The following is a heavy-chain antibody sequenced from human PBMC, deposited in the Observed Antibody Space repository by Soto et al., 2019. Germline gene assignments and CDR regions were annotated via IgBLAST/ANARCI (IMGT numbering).Heavy chain of an antibody. D-gene: IGHD3-22*01. CDR3: AREDYYDSSGVNY. Sequence: PGGSLRLSCAASGFTFSSYAMHWVRQAPGKGLEWVAVISYDGSNKYYADSVKGRFTISRDNSKNTLYLQMNSLRAEDTAVYYCAREDYYDSSGVNYWGQGTLVTVSS. J-gene: IGHJ4*02. CDR2: ISYDGSNK. V-gene: IGHV3-30-3*01. CDR1: GFTFSSYA.